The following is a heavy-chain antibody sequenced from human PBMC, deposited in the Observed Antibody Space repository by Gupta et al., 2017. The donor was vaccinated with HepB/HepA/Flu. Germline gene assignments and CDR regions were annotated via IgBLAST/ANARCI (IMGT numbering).Heavy chain of an antibody. CDR2: INHSGNT. V-gene: IGHV4-34*01. CDR1: SWSFSGYY. CDR3: ARVNYDFWSGYCDY. D-gene: IGHD3-3*01. Sequence: QVQLQQWGAGLLKPSETLSLTCAVYSWSFSGYYWSWIRQPPGKGLEWIGEINHSGNTNYNPSLKSRVTISIDTSKKQLSLKLSSVTVADTAVYYCARVNYDFWSGYCDYWGQGALVTVSS. J-gene: IGHJ4*02.